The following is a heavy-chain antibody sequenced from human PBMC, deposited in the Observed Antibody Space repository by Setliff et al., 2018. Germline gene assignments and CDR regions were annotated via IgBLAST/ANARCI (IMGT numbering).Heavy chain of an antibody. CDR2: IYTTGST. CDR1: GGSISSGNYY. J-gene: IGHJ6*02. Sequence: SETLSLTCTVSGGSISSGNYYWSWIRQPAGKGLEWIGRIYTTGSTNFNPSLKSRVTISLDTSKNRISLELRSVTAADTAVYYCARGGHFDIMTGQDTMGVWGQGTTVTVSS. D-gene: IGHD3-9*01. CDR3: ARGGHFDIMTGQDTMGV. V-gene: IGHV4-61*02.